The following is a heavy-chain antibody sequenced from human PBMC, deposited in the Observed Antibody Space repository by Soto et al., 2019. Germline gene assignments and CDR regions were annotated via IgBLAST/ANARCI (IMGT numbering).Heavy chain of an antibody. V-gene: IGHV4-34*01. D-gene: IGHD2-2*03. Sequence: SETLSLTCAVYGGSFSGYYWSWIRQPPGKGLEWIGEINHSGSTNYNPSLKSRVTISVDTSKNQFSLKLSSVTAADTAVYYCARLNGYCVSTNCHGYYGMDVWGQGTTVT. J-gene: IGHJ6*02. CDR1: GGSFSGYY. CDR2: INHSGST. CDR3: ARLNGYCVSTNCHGYYGMDV.